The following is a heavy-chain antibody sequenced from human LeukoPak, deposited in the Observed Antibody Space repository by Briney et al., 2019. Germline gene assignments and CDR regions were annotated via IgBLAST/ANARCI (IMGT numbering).Heavy chain of an antibody. V-gene: IGHV3-7*01. CDR3: ARDRQAGSSSWSIYYFDY. Sequence: PGGSLRLSCAASGFTFSSYWMSWVRQAPGKGLEWVANIKQDGSEKYYVDSVKGRFTISRDNAKNSLYLQMNSLRAEDTAVYYCARDRQAGSSSWSIYYFDYWGQGALVTVSS. D-gene: IGHD6-13*01. J-gene: IGHJ4*02. CDR2: IKQDGSEK. CDR1: GFTFSSYW.